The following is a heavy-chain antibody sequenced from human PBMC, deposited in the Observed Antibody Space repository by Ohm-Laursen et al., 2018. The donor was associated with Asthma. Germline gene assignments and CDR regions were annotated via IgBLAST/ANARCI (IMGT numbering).Heavy chain of an antibody. CDR2: IYPGDSDT. D-gene: IGHD2-15*01. J-gene: IGHJ4*02. V-gene: IGHV5-51*01. CDR3: ARGYRQYCSGGSCHFDY. CDR1: GYSFTSYW. Sequence: ESLKISCKGSGYSFTSYWIGWVRQMPEKGLEWKGIIYPGDSDTRYSPSFHGQVTISADKSISTAYLQWSSLKASDTAMYYCARGYRQYCSGGSCHFDYWGQGTLVTVSS.